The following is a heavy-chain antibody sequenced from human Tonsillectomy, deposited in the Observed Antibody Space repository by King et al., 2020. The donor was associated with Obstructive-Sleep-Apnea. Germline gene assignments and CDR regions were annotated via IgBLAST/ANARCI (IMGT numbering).Heavy chain of an antibody. CDR3: ARGPSLGEENDY. Sequence: QLQESGPGLVKPSETLSLTCTVSGDSISTSYYWSWIRQPPGKGLEWIGSIYYSGRTYYNPSLTGRVTISVDTSKDQFSLNLSSVTAADTAVYYCARGPSLGEENDYWGQGTLVTVSS. D-gene: IGHD2-21*01. V-gene: IGHV4-39*07. J-gene: IGHJ4*02. CDR2: IYYSGRT. CDR1: GDSISTSYY.